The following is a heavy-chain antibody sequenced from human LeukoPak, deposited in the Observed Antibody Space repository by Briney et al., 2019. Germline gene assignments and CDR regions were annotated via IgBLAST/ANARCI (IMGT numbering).Heavy chain of an antibody. CDR2: ISYDGSNK. CDR1: GFTFSSYA. J-gene: IGHJ6*02. V-gene: IGHV3-30*04. D-gene: IGHD3-10*01. Sequence: GGSLRLSCAASGFTFSSYAMHWVRQAPGKGLEWVAVISYDGSNKYYADSVKGRFTISRDNSKNTLYLQMNSLRAEDTAVYYCARDRRYYGSGYYYGMDVWGQGTTVTVSS. CDR3: ARDRRYYGSGYYYGMDV.